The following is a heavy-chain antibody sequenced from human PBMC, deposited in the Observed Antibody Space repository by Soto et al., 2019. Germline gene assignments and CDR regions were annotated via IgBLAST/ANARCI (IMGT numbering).Heavy chain of an antibody. CDR2: ISVSNGKT. V-gene: IGHV1-18*04. Sequence: QVQLVQSGAEVKKPGASVKVSCKASGYTFTSYGITWVRQAPRQGLERMGWISVSNGKTNYAQKVQGRVTFTTDTSMPTADTERRSVRSDGTAVYYCAIWAGQNRDFGGPSDSCGQGTLVAVSS. J-gene: IGHJ4*02. D-gene: IGHD3-10*01. CDR1: GYTFTSYG. CDR3: AIWAGQNRDFGGPSDS.